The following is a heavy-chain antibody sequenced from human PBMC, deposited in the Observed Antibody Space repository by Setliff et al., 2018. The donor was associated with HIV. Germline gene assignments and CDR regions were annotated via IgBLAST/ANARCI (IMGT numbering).Heavy chain of an antibody. J-gene: IGHJ4*02. D-gene: IGHD3-3*01. CDR3: ARGLGEYYDFWSGYSTGIKRGYYFDY. Sequence: SETLSLTFTVSGGSISSGGYYWSLIRQHPGKGREWIGYIYYSGSTYYNPSLKSRVTISVDKSKNQFSLKLSSVTAADTAVYYCARGLGEYYDFWSGYSTGIKRGYYFDYWGQGTLVTVSS. V-gene: IGHV4-31*03. CDR2: IYYSGST. CDR1: GGSISSGGYY.